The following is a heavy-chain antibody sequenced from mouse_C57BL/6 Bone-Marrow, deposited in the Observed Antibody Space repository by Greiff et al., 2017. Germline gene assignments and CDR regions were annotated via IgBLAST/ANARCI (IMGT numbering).Heavy chain of an antibody. Sequence: VKLQQPGAELVRPGTSVKLSCKASGYTFTSYWMHWVKQRPGQGLEWIGVIDPSDSYTNYNQKFKGKATLTVDTSSSTAYMQLSSLTSEDSAVYYFARVGYFDYWGQGTTLTVSS. CDR2: IDPSDSYT. V-gene: IGHV1-59*01. J-gene: IGHJ2*01. CDR3: ARVGYFDY. CDR1: GYTFTSYW.